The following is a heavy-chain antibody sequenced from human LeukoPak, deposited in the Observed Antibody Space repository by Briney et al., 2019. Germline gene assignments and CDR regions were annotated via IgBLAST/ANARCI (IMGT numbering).Heavy chain of an antibody. CDR2: MNPNSGNT. D-gene: IGHD6-13*01. V-gene: IGHV1-8*01. CDR1: GYTFTSYD. Sequence: ASVKVSCKASGYTFTSYDINWVRQATGQGLEWMGWMNPNSGNTGYAQKFQGRVTMTRNTSISTAYMELSSLRSEDTAVYYCASNPIAAVCPKYWGQGTLVTVSS. CDR3: ASNPIAAVCPKY. J-gene: IGHJ4*02.